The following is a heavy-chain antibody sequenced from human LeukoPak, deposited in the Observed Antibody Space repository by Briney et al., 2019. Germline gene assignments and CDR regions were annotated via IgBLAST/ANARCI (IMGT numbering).Heavy chain of an antibody. Sequence: PSETLSLTCTVSGYSISSGYYWGWIRQPPGKGLEWIESIHHSGGTYYNPFLKSRVTITVDTSKNQFSLKLSSVTAADTAVYYCARERGYCSGGSCNWFDPWGQGTLVTVSS. CDR2: IHHSGGT. J-gene: IGHJ5*02. CDR3: ARERGYCSGGSCNWFDP. V-gene: IGHV4-38-2*02. D-gene: IGHD2-15*01. CDR1: GYSISSGYY.